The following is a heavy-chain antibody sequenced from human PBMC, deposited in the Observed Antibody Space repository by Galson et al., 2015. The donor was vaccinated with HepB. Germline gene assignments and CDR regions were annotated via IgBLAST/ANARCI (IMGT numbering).Heavy chain of an antibody. Sequence: SLRLSCATSGFTFTNAGMNWVRQAPGKGLEWVGQIDSKGIGETTYYGAAVKGRFTISRDDSRDTLYLQMNSLKTDDTAVYYCVTANLLLSATRLDCWGQGTLVTASS. CDR3: VTANLLLSATRLDC. D-gene: IGHD2-15*01. CDR1: GFTFTNAG. V-gene: IGHV3-15*04. J-gene: IGHJ4*02. CDR2: IDSKGIGETT.